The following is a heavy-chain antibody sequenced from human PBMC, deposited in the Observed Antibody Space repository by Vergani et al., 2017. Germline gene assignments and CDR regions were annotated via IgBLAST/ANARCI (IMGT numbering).Heavy chain of an antibody. Sequence: QVTFKESGPALVNPRQALTLTCTFSGFSLTSSGMRVSRFRPSPGKALEWLARIDWDDDKFYSASLKTRLAISKDLSNDLVVLTMTNMGPADTGTYYCARTGGGPPYRSSVYYFVFWGQGTLVTVSS. CDR3: ARTGGGPPYRSSVYYFVF. J-gene: IGHJ4*02. V-gene: IGHV2-70*04. CDR2: IDWDDDK. CDR1: GFSLTSSGMR. D-gene: IGHD3-16*01.